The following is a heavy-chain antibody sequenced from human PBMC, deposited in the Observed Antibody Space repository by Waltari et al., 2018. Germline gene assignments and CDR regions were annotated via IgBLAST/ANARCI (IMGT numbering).Heavy chain of an antibody. CDR2: IIRIFGKA. D-gene: IGHD3-22*01. CDR1: GGTFSSYS. V-gene: IGHV1-69*01. CDR3: ARDRRGSGYYLGWFDP. Sequence: QVQLVQSGAEVKKPGSSVKVSCKASGGTFSSYSISWVRQAPGQGLEWMGGIIRIFGKANYAQKFQGRVTITADESTSTAYMELGSLRSEDTAVYYCARDRRGSGYYLGWFDPWGQGTLVTVSS. J-gene: IGHJ5*02.